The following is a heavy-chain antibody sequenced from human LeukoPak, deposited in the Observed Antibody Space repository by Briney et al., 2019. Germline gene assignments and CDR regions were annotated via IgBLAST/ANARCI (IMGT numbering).Heavy chain of an antibody. CDR2: TYYRSTWYN. Sequence: SQTLSLTCAISGDSVSSNSVTWNWIRQSPSRGLEWLVRTYYRSTWYNDYAVSVRGRITVNPDTSKNQFSLHLNSVTPEDTAVYYCARRLTQYDCFDPWGQGVLVTVSS. V-gene: IGHV6-1*01. D-gene: IGHD2-2*01. J-gene: IGHJ5*02. CDR1: GDSVSSNSVT. CDR3: ARRLTQYDCFDP.